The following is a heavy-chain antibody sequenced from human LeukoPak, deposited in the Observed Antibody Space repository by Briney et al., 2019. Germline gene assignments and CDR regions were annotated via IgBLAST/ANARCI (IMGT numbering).Heavy chain of an antibody. J-gene: IGHJ4*02. D-gene: IGHD4-17*01. CDR1: GYTFTGYY. CDR2: INPNSGGT. CDR3: ARDFPYGAFVGFDY. V-gene: IGHV1-2*02. Sequence: ASVKVSYKASGYTFTGYYMHWVRQAPGQGLEWMGWINPNSGGTNYAQKFQGRVTMTRDTSISTAYMELSRLRSDDTAAYYCARDFPYGAFVGFDYWGQGTLVTVSS.